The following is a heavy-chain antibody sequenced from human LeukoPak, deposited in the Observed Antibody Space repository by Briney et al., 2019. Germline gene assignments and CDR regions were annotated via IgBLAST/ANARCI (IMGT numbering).Heavy chain of an antibody. CDR3: ARAYSGYDWNNWFDP. D-gene: IGHD5-12*01. CDR2: IYTSEST. V-gene: IGHV4-4*07. Sequence: SETLSLTCTVSGGSISLYYWHWIRQPAGKGLEWIGRIYTSESTNYNPSLKSRVTMSVDTSKNQFSLKLSSVTAADTAVYYCARAYSGYDWNNWFDPWGQGTLVTVSS. J-gene: IGHJ5*02. CDR1: GGSISLYY.